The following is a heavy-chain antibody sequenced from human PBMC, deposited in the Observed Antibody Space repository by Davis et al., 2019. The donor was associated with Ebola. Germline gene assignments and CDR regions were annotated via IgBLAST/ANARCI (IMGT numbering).Heavy chain of an antibody. V-gene: IGHV1-69*10. Sequence: AASVKVSCKASGGTFNDYVVNWVRQAPGRGLEWMGGVIPVLAVAKFAQKFQDRVSITADKSTSTAYLEMSSLRSEDTAVYYCARAQFPTTSDHWGQGTLVTVSS. CDR1: GGTFNDYV. J-gene: IGHJ4*02. D-gene: IGHD1-1*01. CDR3: ARAQFPTTSDH. CDR2: VIPVLAVA.